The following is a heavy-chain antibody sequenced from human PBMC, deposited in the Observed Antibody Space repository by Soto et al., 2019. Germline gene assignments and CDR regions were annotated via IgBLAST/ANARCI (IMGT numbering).Heavy chain of an antibody. Sequence: GGSLRLSCASSGVTFSNAWMNLVRQAPGKGLEWVGRIKSKTDGGTTDYAAPVKGRFTISRDDSKNTLYLQMNSLKTEDTAVYYCTTDHHYDFWSGPSDYGMDVWGQGTTVTVSS. D-gene: IGHD3-3*01. CDR1: GVTFSNAW. CDR3: TTDHHYDFWSGPSDYGMDV. V-gene: IGHV3-15*07. J-gene: IGHJ6*02. CDR2: IKSKTDGGTT.